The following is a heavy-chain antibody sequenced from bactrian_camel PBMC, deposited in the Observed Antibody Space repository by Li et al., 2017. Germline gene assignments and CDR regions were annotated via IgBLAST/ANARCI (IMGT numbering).Heavy chain of an antibody. CDR1: GEPVSRYC. V-gene: IGHV3-3*01. CDR3: AASLPLTGGPLSDPNQYRY. CDR2: IKMITGTT. Sequence: HVQLVESGGGSVQAGGSLRLSCVLSGEPVSRYCIGWFRQAPGKEREGVAAIKMITGTTYYTDSVKGRFSISRDDAKNTVYLQMNSLKPEDTAMYYCAASLPLTGGPLSDPNQYRYWGQGTQVTVS. J-gene: IGHJ4*01. D-gene: IGHD7*01.